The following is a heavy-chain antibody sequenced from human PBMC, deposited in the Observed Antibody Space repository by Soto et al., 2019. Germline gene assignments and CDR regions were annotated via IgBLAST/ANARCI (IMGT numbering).Heavy chain of an antibody. CDR2: IISGGSRV. CDR1: GFTFSNDW. Sequence: EVQLVESGGGLVQPGGSLRLSCAASGFTFSNDWMNWVRQGPGKGLEWVSRIISGGSRVSYADSVKGRFTIARDNAKNTLYLAMHSLTAEDTAVYYCARERTSKGGMDVWGQGTTVTVSS. J-gene: IGHJ6*02. V-gene: IGHV3-74*01. CDR3: ARERTSKGGMDV.